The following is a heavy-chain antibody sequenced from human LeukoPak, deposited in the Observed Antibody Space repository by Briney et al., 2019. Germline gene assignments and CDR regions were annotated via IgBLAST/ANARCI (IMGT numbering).Heavy chain of an antibody. V-gene: IGHV3-15*01. CDR1: GFTFSNAW. J-gene: IGHJ4*02. CDR2: IISKAGGETT. Sequence: GGSLRLSCAASGFTFSNAWMSWVRQAPGKGLEWVGRIISKAGGETTDYAAPVKGRFIISRDDSRNTVYLQMKSLKTEDTAVYYCAKESRNNSGYYRDYWGQGTLVTVSS. D-gene: IGHD6-19*01. CDR3: AKESRNNSGYYRDY.